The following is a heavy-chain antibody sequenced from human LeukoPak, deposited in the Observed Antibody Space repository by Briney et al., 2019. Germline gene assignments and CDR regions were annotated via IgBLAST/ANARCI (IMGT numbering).Heavy chain of an antibody. CDR3: AVHLPGDYLDP. Sequence: GASVKVSCKASGYTFTIYDINWVRQAAGRGLEWMGWMNPDSGNTDFAQKFQGRVTMTRNTSISTAYMELSSLTSEDTAVYYCAVHLPGDYLDPWGQGTLVTVSS. V-gene: IGHV1-8*01. CDR2: MNPDSGNT. J-gene: IGHJ5*02. D-gene: IGHD4-17*01. CDR1: GYTFTIYD.